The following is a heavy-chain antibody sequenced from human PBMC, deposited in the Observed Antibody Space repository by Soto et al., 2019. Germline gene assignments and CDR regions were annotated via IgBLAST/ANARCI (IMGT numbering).Heavy chain of an antibody. CDR1: GDSVTSGSYY. D-gene: IGHD7-27*01. J-gene: IGHJ6*02. CDR2: ISYTGRT. Sequence: SETLSLTCTVSGDSVTSGSYYWTWLRQPPGKGLEWIGYISYTGRTKYNPSLQSRVTISVDTSKNDFSLNLSSVTAADTAVYFCAREWGLLPYYVMNVWGHGTAVTVSS. CDR3: AREWGLLPYYVMNV. V-gene: IGHV4-61*03.